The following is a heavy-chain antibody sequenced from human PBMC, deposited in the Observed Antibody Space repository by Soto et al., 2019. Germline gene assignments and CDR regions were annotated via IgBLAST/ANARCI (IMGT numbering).Heavy chain of an antibody. D-gene: IGHD3-3*01. CDR2: INACNGNT. CDR3: ASGVVTVTYGMDV. J-gene: IGHJ6*02. Sequence: VKVSCKASGYPLTSYAMHWVRQAPGQRLEWMGWINACNGNTKYSQKFQGRVTITRDTSASTAYMELSSLRSEDTAVYYCASGVVTVTYGMDVWAQGTTVTVSS. CDR1: GYPLTSYA. V-gene: IGHV1-3*01.